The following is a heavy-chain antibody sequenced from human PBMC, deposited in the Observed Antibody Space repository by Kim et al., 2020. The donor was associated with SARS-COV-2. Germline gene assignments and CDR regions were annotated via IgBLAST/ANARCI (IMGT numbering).Heavy chain of an antibody. CDR3: TTDNRWFRAAADAYLNWFDP. J-gene: IGHJ5*02. V-gene: IGHV3-15*01. CDR2: IKSKTDGGTT. D-gene: IGHD6-13*01. Sequence: GGSLRLSCAASGFTFSNAWMSWVRQAPGKGLEWVGRIKSKTDGGTTDYAAPVKGRFTISRDDSKNTLYLQMNSLKTEDTAVYYCTTDNRWFRAAADAYLNWFDPWGQGTLVTVSS. CDR1: GFTFSNAW.